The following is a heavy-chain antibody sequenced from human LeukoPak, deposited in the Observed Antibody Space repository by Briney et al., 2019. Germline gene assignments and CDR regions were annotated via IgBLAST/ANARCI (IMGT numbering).Heavy chain of an antibody. Sequence: PGRSLRLSCAASGFTFSSYGMHWVRQAPGKGLEWVAVISYDGSNKYYADSVKGRFTISRDNSKNTLYLQMNSPRAEDTAVYYCAKGGGYESAGDYWGQGTLVTVSS. CDR2: ISYDGSNK. V-gene: IGHV3-30*18. J-gene: IGHJ4*02. D-gene: IGHD5-12*01. CDR1: GFTFSSYG. CDR3: AKGGGYESAGDY.